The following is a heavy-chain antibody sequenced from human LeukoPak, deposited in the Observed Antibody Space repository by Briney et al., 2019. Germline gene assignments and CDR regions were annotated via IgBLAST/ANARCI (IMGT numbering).Heavy chain of an antibody. D-gene: IGHD3-10*01. V-gene: IGHV4-39*07. J-gene: IGHJ4*02. Sequence: MPSETVSLTCTVSGGSISSSSYYWGWIRQPPGKGLEWIGSIYYSGSTYYNPSLKSRVTISIDTSKNQFSLKLSSVTAADTAVYYCASDVVRVRGAPSSFDYWGQGTLVTVSS. CDR1: GGSISSSSYY. CDR3: ASDVVRVRGAPSSFDY. CDR2: IYYSGST.